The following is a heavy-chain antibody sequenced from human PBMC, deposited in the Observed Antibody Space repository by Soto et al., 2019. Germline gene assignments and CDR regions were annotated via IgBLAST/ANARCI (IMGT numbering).Heavy chain of an antibody. D-gene: IGHD2-15*01. Sequence: GGSLRLSCAASGFTLSGNSKHWVRQAPGKALEWVISYDGNNAFYSDSVKGRFTISRDNSKNTLFLQMNSLRAEDTAVYYCARDPIQIPVGYFDYWGQGALVTVSS. CDR2: ISYDGNNA. V-gene: IGHV3-30-3*01. CDR1: GFTLSGNS. CDR3: ARDPIQIPVGYFDY. J-gene: IGHJ4*02.